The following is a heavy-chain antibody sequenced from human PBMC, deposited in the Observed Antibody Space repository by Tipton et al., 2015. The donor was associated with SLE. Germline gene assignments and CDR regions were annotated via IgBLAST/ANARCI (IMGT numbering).Heavy chain of an antibody. D-gene: IGHD3-22*01. J-gene: IGHJ3*01. CDR2: IYYSGST. CDR3: ARDSSMIRMIVVAIDAFDV. Sequence: TLSLTCTVSGGSVSSGSYYWAWIRQPPGKGPEWIGTIYYSGSTYYYPSLKSRITISVDTSKNQFSLEVRSVTAADTAVYYCARDSSMIRMIVVAIDAFDVWGRGTMVTVSS. CDR1: GGSVSSGSYY. V-gene: IGHV4-39*07.